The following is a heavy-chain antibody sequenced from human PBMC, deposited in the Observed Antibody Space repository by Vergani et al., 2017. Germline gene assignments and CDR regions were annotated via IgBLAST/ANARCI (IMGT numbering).Heavy chain of an antibody. CDR1: GGSISSGSYY. D-gene: IGHD3-22*01. V-gene: IGHV4-61*02. J-gene: IGHJ4*02. CDR3: ARDPTPDYYDRSGTSF. CDR2: IYTSGST. Sequence: QVQLQESGPGLVKPSQTLSITCTVSGGSISSGSYYWSWIRQPAGKGLEWIGRIYTSGSTNYNPSLKSRVTISVATYQKQFSLKLISLTAADTAVYYCARDPTPDYYDRSGTSFWGQGTLVTVSS.